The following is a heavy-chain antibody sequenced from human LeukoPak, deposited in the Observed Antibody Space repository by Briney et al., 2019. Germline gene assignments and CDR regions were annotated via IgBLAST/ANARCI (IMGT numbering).Heavy chain of an antibody. CDR2: IYYSGST. V-gene: IGHV4-61*01. Sequence: SETLSLTCTVSGGSVSSGSYYWSWIRQPPGKGLEWIGYIYYSGSTNCNPSLKSRVTISVDTSKNQFSLKLSSVTAADTAVYYCARGSRYSSGWYEDYWGQGTLVTVSS. CDR1: GGSVSSGSYY. CDR3: ARGSRYSSGWYEDY. J-gene: IGHJ4*02. D-gene: IGHD6-19*01.